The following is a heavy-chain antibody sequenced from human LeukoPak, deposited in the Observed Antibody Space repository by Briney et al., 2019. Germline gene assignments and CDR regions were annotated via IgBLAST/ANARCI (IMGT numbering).Heavy chain of an antibody. CDR3: AKSLSSSWLFDY. J-gene: IGHJ4*02. CDR1: GFTFSSYA. CDR2: IRYDGSNK. Sequence: GGSLRLSCAASGFTFSSYAVHWVRQAPGKGLEWVAFIRYDGSNKYYADSVKGRFTISRDNSKNTLYLQMNSLRAEDTAVYYCAKSLSSSWLFDYWGQGTLVTVSS. V-gene: IGHV3-30*02. D-gene: IGHD6-13*01.